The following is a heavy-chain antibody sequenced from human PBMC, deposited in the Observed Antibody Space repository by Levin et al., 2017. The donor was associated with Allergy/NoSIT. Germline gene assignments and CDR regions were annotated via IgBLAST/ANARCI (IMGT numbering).Heavy chain of an antibody. Sequence: GESLKISCKASGYTFTGYYMHWVRQAPGQGLEWMGWINPNSGGTNYAQKFQGRVTMTRDTSISTAYMELSRLRSDDTAVYYCARDWLPTSSWYADAFDIWGQGTMVTVSS. D-gene: IGHD6-13*01. CDR2: INPNSGGT. CDR3: ARDWLPTSSWYADAFDI. CDR1: GYTFTGYY. J-gene: IGHJ3*02. V-gene: IGHV1-2*02.